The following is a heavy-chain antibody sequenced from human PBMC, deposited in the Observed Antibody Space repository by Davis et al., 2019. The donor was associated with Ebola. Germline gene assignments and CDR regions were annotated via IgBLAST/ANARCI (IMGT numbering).Heavy chain of an antibody. D-gene: IGHD2-15*01. V-gene: IGHV1-69*13. Sequence: SVKVSCKASGGTFSSNAISWVRQAPGQGLEWMGGIIPIFGTANYAQKFQGRVTITADESTSTAYMELSSLRSEDTAVYYCARQGKGGDIVVAVASRAFDIWGQGTMVTVSS. J-gene: IGHJ3*02. CDR2: IIPIFGTA. CDR1: GGTFSSNA. CDR3: ARQGKGGDIVVAVASRAFDI.